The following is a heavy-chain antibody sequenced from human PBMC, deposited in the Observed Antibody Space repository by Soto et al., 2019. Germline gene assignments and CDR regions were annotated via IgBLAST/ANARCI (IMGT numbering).Heavy chain of an antibody. CDR1: GFTFSSYE. J-gene: IGHJ4*02. V-gene: IGHV3-48*03. CDR3: ASRIAARGY. D-gene: IGHD6-6*01. Sequence: EGQLVESGGGLVQPGGSLRLSCAVSGFTFSSYEMNWVRQAPGKGLEWVSYISSTASTIYYADSVKGRFTISRDNAKNSLYLQMDSLRAADTADYYCASRIAARGYWGQGTLVTVSS. CDR2: ISSTASTI.